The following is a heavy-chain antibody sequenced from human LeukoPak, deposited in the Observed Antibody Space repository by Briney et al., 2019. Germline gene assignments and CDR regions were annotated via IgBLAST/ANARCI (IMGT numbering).Heavy chain of an antibody. V-gene: IGHV3-30-3*01. CDR3: AEDWGERGYFQH. CDR2: ISYDGSNK. Sequence: PGGSLRLSCAASGFTFSSYAMHWVRQAPGKGLVWVAVISYDGSNKYYADSVKGRFTISRDNSKNTLYLQMNSLRAEDTAVYYCAEDWGERGYFQHWGQGTLVTVSS. J-gene: IGHJ1*01. CDR1: GFTFSSYA. D-gene: IGHD3-16*01.